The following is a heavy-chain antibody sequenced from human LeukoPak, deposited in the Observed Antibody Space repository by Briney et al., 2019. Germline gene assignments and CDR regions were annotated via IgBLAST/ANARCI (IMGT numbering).Heavy chain of an antibody. V-gene: IGHV5-51*01. CDR3: ARRVATSAPPYYTYGMDV. D-gene: IGHD1-26*01. CDR1: GYSLSSYW. J-gene: IGHJ6*02. CDR2: IYPGDSDT. Sequence: GESLKISGQASGYSLSSYWIGWVRQLPGKGLQWMGIIYPGDSDTRYSPSFKGQVTISADKSISTAYLQWSSLKASDTAMYYCARRVATSAPPYYTYGMDVGGQGTTVTVSS.